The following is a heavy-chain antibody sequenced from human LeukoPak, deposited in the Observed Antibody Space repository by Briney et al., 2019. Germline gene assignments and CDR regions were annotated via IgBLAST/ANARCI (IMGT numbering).Heavy chain of an antibody. Sequence: ASVKVSCKASGYTFTSYYMHWVRQAPGQGLEWMGIINPSGGSTSYAQKFQGRVTMTRDTSTSTVYMELSSLRSEDTAVYYCASNCGGDCYSWTSDYWGQGTLVTVSS. J-gene: IGHJ4*02. CDR3: ASNCGGDCYSWTSDY. D-gene: IGHD2-21*02. CDR1: GYTFTSYY. V-gene: IGHV1-46*01. CDR2: INPSGGST.